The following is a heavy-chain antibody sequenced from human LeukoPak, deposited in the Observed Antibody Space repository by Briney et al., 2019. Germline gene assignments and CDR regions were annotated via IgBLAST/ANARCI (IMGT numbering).Heavy chain of an antibody. CDR2: INPSGGST. CDR1: GYTFTSYY. V-gene: IGHV1-46*01. D-gene: IGHD3-22*01. Sequence: GASVKVSCKASGYTFTSYYMHWVRQAPGQGLEWMGIINPSGGSTSYAQKFQGRVTMTRDMSTSTVYMELSSLRSEDTAVYYCATPGDRWGYYDSSGYRRWRAFDIWGQGTMVTVSS. CDR3: ATPGDRWGYYDSSGYRRWRAFDI. J-gene: IGHJ3*02.